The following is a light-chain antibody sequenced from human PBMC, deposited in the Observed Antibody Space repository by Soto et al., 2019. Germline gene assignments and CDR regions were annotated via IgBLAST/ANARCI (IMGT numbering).Light chain of an antibody. Sequence: QSALAQPPSASGSPGQSVTISCTGTSSDVGGFNYVSWYQQHPGKAPKLMIYEVTKRPSGVPDRFSGSKSGNTASLTVSGLQSEDEAEYYCRSYACRNHRRVFGTGTQLTVL. CDR3: RSYACRNHRRV. CDR1: SSDVGGFNY. J-gene: IGLJ6*01. V-gene: IGLV2-8*01. CDR2: EVT.